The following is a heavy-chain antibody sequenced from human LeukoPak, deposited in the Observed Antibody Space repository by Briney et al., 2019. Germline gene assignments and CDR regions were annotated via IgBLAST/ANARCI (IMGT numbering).Heavy chain of an antibody. Sequence: SQTLSLTCTVSGGSISSGGYYWSWIRQHPGKGLEWIGHIYYSGSTYYNPSLKSRVTISVDTSKNQFSLKLSSVTAADTAVYYCARGRRGPVGYWGQGTLVTVSS. CDR2: IYYSGST. V-gene: IGHV4-31*03. D-gene: IGHD2-15*01. CDR1: GGSISSGGYY. CDR3: ARGRRGPVGY. J-gene: IGHJ4*02.